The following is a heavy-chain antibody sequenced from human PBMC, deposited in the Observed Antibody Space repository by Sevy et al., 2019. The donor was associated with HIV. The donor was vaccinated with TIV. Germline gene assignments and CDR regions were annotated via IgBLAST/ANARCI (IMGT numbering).Heavy chain of an antibody. CDR3: ARDPKRITMIVAAHDAFDI. CDR2: INSDGSNT. V-gene: IGHV3-74*01. Sequence: GGSLILSCAASGFTFSSYWMHWVRHAPGKGLVWVSRINSDGSNTSYADSVKGRFTISRDNAKNTLYLQMNSLRAEDTAVYYCARDPKRITMIVAAHDAFDIWGQGTMVTVSS. J-gene: IGHJ3*02. D-gene: IGHD3-22*01. CDR1: GFTFSSYW.